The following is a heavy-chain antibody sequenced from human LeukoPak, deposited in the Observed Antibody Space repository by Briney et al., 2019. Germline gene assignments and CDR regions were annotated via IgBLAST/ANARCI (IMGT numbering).Heavy chain of an antibody. CDR3: ARISTTVVTPWFDY. D-gene: IGHD4-23*01. V-gene: IGHV4-59*01. J-gene: IGHJ4*02. Sequence: SETLSLTCTVSGGSMSSYYWSWIRQPPGKGLEWIGYIYYSGSTNYNPSLKSRVTISLDTSKNQFSLKLSSVTAADTAVYYCARISTTVVTPWFDYWGQGTLVTVSS. CDR2: IYYSGST. CDR1: GGSMSSYY.